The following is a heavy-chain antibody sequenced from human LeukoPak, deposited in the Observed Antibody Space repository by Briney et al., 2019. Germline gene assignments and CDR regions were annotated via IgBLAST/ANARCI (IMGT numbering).Heavy chain of an antibody. V-gene: IGHV3-30-3*01. J-gene: IGHJ6*02. CDR3: ARDGSGSYYNVHYYGMDV. CDR1: GLTFSSYA. D-gene: IGHD3-10*01. Sequence: GGSLRLSCAASGLTFSSYAMHWVRQAPGKGLEWVAVISYDGSNKYYADSVKGRFTISRDNSKNTLYLQMNSLRAEHTAVYYCARDGSGSYYNVHYYGMDVWGQGTTVTVSS. CDR2: ISYDGSNK.